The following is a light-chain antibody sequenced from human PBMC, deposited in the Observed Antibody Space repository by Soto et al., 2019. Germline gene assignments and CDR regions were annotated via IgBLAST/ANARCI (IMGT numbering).Light chain of an antibody. CDR2: DAS. CDR3: QQYQTRWT. V-gene: IGKV1-5*01. CDR1: QGISIW. J-gene: IGKJ1*01. Sequence: DIQVTQSPSTLSASVGDRVTITCRASQGISIWLAWYQQKPGKAPNLLIYDASSLESGVPSRFSGSGSGTKFTLTISSLQPDDVATYYCQQYQTRWTFGQGTKVEIK.